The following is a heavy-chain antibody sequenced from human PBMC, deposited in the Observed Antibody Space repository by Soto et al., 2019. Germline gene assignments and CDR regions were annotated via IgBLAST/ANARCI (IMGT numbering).Heavy chain of an antibody. V-gene: IGHV3-33*01. Sequence: PGGSPRLSCAAAGFNFSSYWMHRVRQAPGKGLEWVAVIWYDGSNKYYADSVKGRFTISRDNSKNTLYLQMSSLRSEDTAVYYCARWKYGDSQDADAFDIWGQGTMVTVSS. CDR3: ARWKYGDSQDADAFDI. CDR2: IWYDGSNK. CDR1: GFNFSSYW. J-gene: IGHJ3*02. D-gene: IGHD4-17*01.